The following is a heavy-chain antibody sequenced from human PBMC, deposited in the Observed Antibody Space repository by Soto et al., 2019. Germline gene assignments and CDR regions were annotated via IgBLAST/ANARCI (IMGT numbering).Heavy chain of an antibody. CDR3: ARGGDYGGDSDYFDY. CDR2: ISSSGSVI. J-gene: IGHJ4*02. D-gene: IGHD2-21*02. V-gene: IGHV3-48*03. CDR1: GFTFSSYE. Sequence: EVQLVESGGGLVQPGGSLRLSCAASGFTFSSYEMNWVRQAPGKGLEWVSYISSSGSVIYYADSVKGRFTIPRDNAKNSLYLQMNSLRGEDTAVYYCARGGDYGGDSDYFDYWGQGTLVTGSS.